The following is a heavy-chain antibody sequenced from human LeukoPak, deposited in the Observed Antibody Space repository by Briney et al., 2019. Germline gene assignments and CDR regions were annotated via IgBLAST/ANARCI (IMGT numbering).Heavy chain of an antibody. CDR1: SYSISRGYY. CDR2: IYNRGST. V-gene: IGHV4-38-2*02. CDR3: ARLVVVVATFPDH. Sequence: PSETLSLTCSFSSYSISRGYYWGWPRQPPGKGLDGIGNIYNRGSTYYTQSLKSRVTISVDTSKNQFSLKLSSGTAPDTAVYYCARLVVVVATFPDHWGQGTLVTVSS. J-gene: IGHJ4*02. D-gene: IGHD2-15*01.